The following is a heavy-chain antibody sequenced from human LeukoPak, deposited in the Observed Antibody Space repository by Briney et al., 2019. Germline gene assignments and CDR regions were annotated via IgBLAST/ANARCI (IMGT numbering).Heavy chain of an antibody. CDR2: ISYDGSNK. CDR1: GFTFSSYG. J-gene: IGHJ4*02. D-gene: IGHD2-2*01. CDR3: AKDDADYCSSTSCYVY. V-gene: IGHV3-30*18. Sequence: PGGSLILSCAAPGFTFSSYGMHWVRQAPGKGLEWVAVISYDGSNKYYADSVKGRFTVSRDNSKNTLYLQMNSLRAEDTAVYYCAKDDADYCSSTSCYVYWGQGTLVTVSS.